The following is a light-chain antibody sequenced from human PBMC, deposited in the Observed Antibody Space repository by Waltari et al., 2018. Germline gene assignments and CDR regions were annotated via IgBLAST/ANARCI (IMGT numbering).Light chain of an antibody. Sequence: QSALTQPASVSGSPGQSVTISCTGTSSDGGSSNSVSWYQDHPGQGPKVIIYDVSDRPSGVSARFSGSKSGNTASLTISGLQAEDEADYYCSSESSDKVVLFGGGTKVTVL. CDR2: DVS. V-gene: IGLV2-14*03. J-gene: IGLJ3*02. CDR3: SSESSDKVVL. CDR1: SSDGGSSNS.